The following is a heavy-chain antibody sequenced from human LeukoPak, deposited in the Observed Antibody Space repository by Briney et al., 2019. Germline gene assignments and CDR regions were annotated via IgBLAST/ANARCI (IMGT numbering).Heavy chain of an antibody. Sequence: GGSLRLSCAASGFTFSDHAMTWVRQAPGKGLEWVSATSGGGHSTYYADSVRGRFTISRDNSRNTLSLQMNRLSAEDTAFYYCARDAWGYYDSSGYSFGSQYYMDVWGKGTTVTVSS. CDR1: GFTFSDHA. CDR3: ARDAWGYYDSSGYSFGSQYYMDV. V-gene: IGHV3-23*01. D-gene: IGHD3-22*01. CDR2: TSGGGHST. J-gene: IGHJ6*03.